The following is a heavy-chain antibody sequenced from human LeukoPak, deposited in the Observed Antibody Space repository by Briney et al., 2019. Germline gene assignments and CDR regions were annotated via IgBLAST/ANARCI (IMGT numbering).Heavy chain of an antibody. V-gene: IGHV3-23*01. Sequence: QSGGSLRLSCAASGFTFSSFAMSWVRQAPGKGLEWASSTSGSGGNTYYAHSVKGRFTISRDNFKNTLFLQMNSLRAEDTATYYCAKQRASYGYVFDYWGQGTLVTVSS. J-gene: IGHJ4*02. D-gene: IGHD5-18*01. CDR2: TSGSGGNT. CDR3: AKQRASYGYVFDY. CDR1: GFTFSSFA.